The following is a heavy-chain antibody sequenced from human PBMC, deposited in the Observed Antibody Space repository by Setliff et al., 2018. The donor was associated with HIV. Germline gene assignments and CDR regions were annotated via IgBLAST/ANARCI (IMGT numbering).Heavy chain of an antibody. CDR1: GGSVSSDKFY. CDR3: ARVATAGENFDY. V-gene: IGHV4-61*09. D-gene: IGHD6-13*01. J-gene: IGHJ4*02. CDR2: FYTSGNI. Sequence: PSETLSLTCSVSGGSVSSDKFYWTWIRQPAGKGLEWIGHFYTSGNIHYSPSLKSRVTISMDTSKNQLFLNLTSVTAADTAVYYCARVATAGENFDYWGQGTLVTVSS.